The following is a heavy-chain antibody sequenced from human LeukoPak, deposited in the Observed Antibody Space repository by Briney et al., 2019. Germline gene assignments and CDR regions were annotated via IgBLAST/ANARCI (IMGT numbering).Heavy chain of an antibody. Sequence: ASVKLSCKASGYTFTVYYMHWVRQAPGHGLEWMGWINPNSGGTNYAQKFQGRVAMTSDTSISTAYMELSRLRSDDTAVYYCARRDTIFDAGSLDYWGWGTLVTVSS. CDR2: INPNSGGT. CDR1: GYTFTVYY. CDR3: ARRDTIFDAGSLDY. J-gene: IGHJ4*02. V-gene: IGHV1-2*02. D-gene: IGHD3-3*01.